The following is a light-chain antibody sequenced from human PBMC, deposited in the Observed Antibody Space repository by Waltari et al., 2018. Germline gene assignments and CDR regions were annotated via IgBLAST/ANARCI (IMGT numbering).Light chain of an antibody. CDR1: SRDIGAHTS. V-gene: IGLV2-14*03. CDR3: SSYSNSWIPL. Sequence: QSALTQPASVSGTPGQSITISCTGTSRDIGAHTSVAWYQQHPGKVPNFIIYDVVNRPLWVSGRFSGSKSGNTSALTIAGLRAEDEADYYCSSYSNSWIPLFGGGTKLTVL. CDR2: DVV. J-gene: IGLJ2*01.